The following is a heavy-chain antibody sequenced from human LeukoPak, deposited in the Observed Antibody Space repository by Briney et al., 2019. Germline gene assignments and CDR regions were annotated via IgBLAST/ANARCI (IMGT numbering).Heavy chain of an antibody. D-gene: IGHD3-10*01. CDR2: IYYSGST. V-gene: IGHV4-59*08. CDR3: ARTGQSYYYGSGSYYPFDY. CDR1: GGSISTHY. J-gene: IGHJ4*02. Sequence: SETLSLTCTVSGGSISTHYWSWIRQPPGKGLEWIGYIYYSGSTNYNPSLKSRVTISVDTSTNQFSLKLSSVTAADTAVYYCARTGQSYYYGSGSYYPFDYWGQGTLVTVSS.